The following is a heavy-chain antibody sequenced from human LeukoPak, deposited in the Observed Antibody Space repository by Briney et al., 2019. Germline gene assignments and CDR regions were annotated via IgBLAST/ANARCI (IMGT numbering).Heavy chain of an antibody. CDR3: AREMKSGSSGLDY. Sequence: TSETLSLTCTVSGASISTYYWSWIRQPPGKGLEWIGYIYYSGSTNYNPSLKSRVTISVDTSKNQFSLKLSSVTAADTAVYFCAREMKSGSSGLDYWGQGTLVTVSS. CDR1: GASISTYY. D-gene: IGHD6-6*01. CDR2: IYYSGST. V-gene: IGHV4-59*01. J-gene: IGHJ4*02.